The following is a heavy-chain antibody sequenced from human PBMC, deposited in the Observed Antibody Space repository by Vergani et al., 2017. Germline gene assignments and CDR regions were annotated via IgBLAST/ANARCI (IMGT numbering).Heavy chain of an antibody. CDR2: IVYDGSNK. CDR3: ATKSCGTPGCQRGYFRE. J-gene: IGHJ1*01. D-gene: IGHD2-15*01. V-gene: IGHV3-33*01. CDR1: GFTFSSYG. Sequence: QVQLVESGGGVVQPGRSLRLSCAASGFTFSSYGMHWVRKAPGKGLEGVAVIVYDGSNKYYADSVKGRFTLSRDNSKSTLYLQMNSLRTEDTAVYYCATKSCGTPGCQRGYFREWCQGTLVIVSS.